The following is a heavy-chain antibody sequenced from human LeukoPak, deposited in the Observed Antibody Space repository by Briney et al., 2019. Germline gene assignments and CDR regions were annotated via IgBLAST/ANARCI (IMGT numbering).Heavy chain of an antibody. CDR3: AGADQAGGYSGYDFDPSYLDY. J-gene: IGHJ4*02. Sequence: SETLSLTCTVSGGSISSYYWSWIRQPPGKGLEWIGYIYYSGSTNYNPSLKSRVTISVDTSKNQFSLKLSSVTAADTAVYYCAGADQAGGYSGYDFDPSYLDYWGQGTLVTVSS. V-gene: IGHV4-59*01. CDR1: GGSISSYY. D-gene: IGHD5-12*01. CDR2: IYYSGST.